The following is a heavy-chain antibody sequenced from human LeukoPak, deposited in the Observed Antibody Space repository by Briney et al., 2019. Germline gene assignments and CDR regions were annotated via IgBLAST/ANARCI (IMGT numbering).Heavy chain of an antibody. CDR3: AREARPRGYFDY. CDR1: GFTFSSYA. V-gene: IGHV3-64*01. J-gene: IGHJ4*02. D-gene: IGHD3-10*01. CDR2: ISINGGST. Sequence: PGGSLRLSCAASGFTFSSYAMHWVRQAPGKGLEYVSAISINGGSTYYANSVKGRFTISRDNSKNTLYLQMGSLRAEDMAVYYCAREARPRGYFDYWGQGTLVTVSS.